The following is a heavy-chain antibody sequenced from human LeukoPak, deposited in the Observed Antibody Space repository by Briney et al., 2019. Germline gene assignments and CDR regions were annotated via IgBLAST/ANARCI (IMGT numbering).Heavy chain of an antibody. Sequence: SETLSLTCTVSGGSISSYYWSWIRQPPGKGLEWIGYIYYSGSTNYNPSLKSRVTISVDTSKNQFSLKLSSVTAADTAVYYCASLDGYSGYWGQGTLVTVSS. D-gene: IGHD5-24*01. CDR2: IYYSGST. CDR3: ASLDGYSGY. V-gene: IGHV4-59*12. J-gene: IGHJ4*02. CDR1: GGSISSYY.